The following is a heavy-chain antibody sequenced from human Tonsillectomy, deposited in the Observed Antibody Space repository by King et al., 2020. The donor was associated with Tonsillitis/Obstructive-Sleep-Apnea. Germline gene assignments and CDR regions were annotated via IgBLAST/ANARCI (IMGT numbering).Heavy chain of an antibody. Sequence: QLVQSGAEVKKPGASVKVSCKASGYTFTSYDITWVRQAPGQGLEWMGWSRPYDGDTNYAQKLQGRVTMTSDTSTTTAYMELRSLRSDDTAVYYCARDYYDSSGCYHGYFQHWGQGTLVTVSS. CDR3: ARDYYDSSGCYHGYFQH. CDR1: GYTFTSYD. V-gene: IGHV1-18*01. J-gene: IGHJ1*01. CDR2: SRPYDGDT. D-gene: IGHD3-22*01.